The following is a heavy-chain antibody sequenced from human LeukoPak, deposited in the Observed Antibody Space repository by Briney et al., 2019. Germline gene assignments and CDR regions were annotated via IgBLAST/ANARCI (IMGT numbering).Heavy chain of an antibody. Sequence: ASVKVSCKASGYTFTSYGISWVRQAPGQGLEWMGWISAYNGNTNYAQKLQGRVTMTTDTSTSTAYMELRSLRSDDTAVYYCARGIWYYDFWSGYLPFDYWGQGTLVTGSS. CDR2: ISAYNGNT. CDR3: ARGIWYYDFWSGYLPFDY. CDR1: GYTFTSYG. D-gene: IGHD3-3*01. V-gene: IGHV1-18*01. J-gene: IGHJ4*02.